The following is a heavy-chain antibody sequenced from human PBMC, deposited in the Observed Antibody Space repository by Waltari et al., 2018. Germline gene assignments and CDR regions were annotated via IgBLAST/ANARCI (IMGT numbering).Heavy chain of an antibody. Sequence: EVQLVESGGGLVQPGGSLRLSCAASGFTFSSYEMNWVRQAPGKGLEWVSYISSSGSTIYYADSVKGRFTISRDNAKNSLYLQMNSLRAEDTAVYYCAKDFTIFDRGIWGQGTMVTVSS. CDR3: AKDFTIFDRGI. J-gene: IGHJ3*02. V-gene: IGHV3-48*03. CDR2: ISSSGSTI. CDR1: GFTFSSYE. D-gene: IGHD3-3*01.